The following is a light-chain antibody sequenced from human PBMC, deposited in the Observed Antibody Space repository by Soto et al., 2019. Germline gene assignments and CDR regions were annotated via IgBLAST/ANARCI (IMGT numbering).Light chain of an antibody. CDR3: QQYGSTPFT. CDR2: GAS. J-gene: IGKJ3*01. CDR1: QSVSSNY. V-gene: IGKV3-20*01. Sequence: EIVVTQSPGTLSLSPGERATLSCRASQSVSSNYLAWYQQKPGQAPRLLIYGASSRASDIPDRFSGSGSGTDFTLIISRLEPEDFAMYYCQQYGSTPFTFGPGTKVDVK.